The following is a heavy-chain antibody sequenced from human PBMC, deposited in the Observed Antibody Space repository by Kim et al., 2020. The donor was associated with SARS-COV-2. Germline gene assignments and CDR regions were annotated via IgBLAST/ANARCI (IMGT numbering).Heavy chain of an antibody. CDR1: GGSFSGYY. V-gene: IGHV4-34*01. Sequence: SETLSLTCAVYGGSFSGYYWSWIRQPPGKGLEWIGEINHSGSTNYNPSLKSRVTISVDTSKNQFSLKLSSVTAADTAVYYCARGPRQYYGSGVGGYGMDVWGQGTTVPVSS. CDR3: ARGPRQYYGSGVGGYGMDV. CDR2: INHSGST. J-gene: IGHJ6*02. D-gene: IGHD3-10*01.